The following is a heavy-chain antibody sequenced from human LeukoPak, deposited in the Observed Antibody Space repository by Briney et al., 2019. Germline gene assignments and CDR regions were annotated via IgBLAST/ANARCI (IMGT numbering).Heavy chain of an antibody. CDR1: GFTFDDYG. J-gene: IGHJ4*02. V-gene: IGHV3-20*01. CDR3: ARDLEYYDSSAYGY. CDR2: INWNGGST. D-gene: IGHD3-22*01. Sequence: GGSLRPSCAASGFTFDDYGMSWVRQAPGKGLEWVSGINWNGGSTGYADSVKGRFTISRDNAKNSLYLQMNSLRAEDTALYHCARDLEYYDSSAYGYWGQGTLVTVSS.